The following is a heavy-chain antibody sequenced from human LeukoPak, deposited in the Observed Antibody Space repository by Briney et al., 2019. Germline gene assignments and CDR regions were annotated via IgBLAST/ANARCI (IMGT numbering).Heavy chain of an antibody. CDR1: GGSISSYY. CDR3: ARSGYSYDYSWLDP. J-gene: IGHJ5*02. V-gene: IGHV4-59*01. Sequence: SETLSLTCTVSGGSISSYYWSWIRQPPGKGLEWIGYIYYSGSTNYNPSLKSRVTISVDTSKNQFSLKLSSVTAADTAVYYCARSGYSYDYSWLDPWGQGTVVTVSS. CDR2: IYYSGST. D-gene: IGHD5-18*01.